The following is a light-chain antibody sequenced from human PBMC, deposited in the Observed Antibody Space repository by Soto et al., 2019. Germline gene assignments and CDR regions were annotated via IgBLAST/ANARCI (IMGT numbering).Light chain of an antibody. CDR2: AAS. CDR3: QQYNNWPPWT. Sequence: EIVMTQSPATLSVSPGERATLSFSASQSISRNLAWYQQKPGQAPRLLIYAASTRATGLPARFSGSGSVTEFTLTISSLQSEDFAVYYCQQYNNWPPWTFGQGTKVDIK. J-gene: IGKJ1*01. CDR1: QSISRN. V-gene: IGKV3-15*01.